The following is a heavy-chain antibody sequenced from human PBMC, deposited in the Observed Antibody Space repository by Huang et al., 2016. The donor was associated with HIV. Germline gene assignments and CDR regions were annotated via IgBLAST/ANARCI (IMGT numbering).Heavy chain of an antibody. CDR3: AKGTAAGTTVTTYGLDS. CDR1: GFTFSSYG. D-gene: IGHD4-17*01. Sequence: QVQLVESGGGVVQPGRSLRLSCVVSGFTFSSYGMHWVRQAPGKGLEWVAVISYEGSNKYYAGSVKGRFTVSREKSKNTLYLQMNRLRTEDTAVYFCAKGTAAGTTVTTYGLDSWGQGTLVTVSS. CDR2: ISYEGSNK. V-gene: IGHV3-30*18. J-gene: IGHJ4*02.